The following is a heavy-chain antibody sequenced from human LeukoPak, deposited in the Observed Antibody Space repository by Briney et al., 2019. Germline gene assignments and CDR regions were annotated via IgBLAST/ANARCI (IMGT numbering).Heavy chain of an antibody. J-gene: IGHJ3*02. CDR1: GFTFSSYW. V-gene: IGHV3-7*01. D-gene: IGHD6-19*01. Sequence: GGSLRLSCAASGFTFSSYWMSWVRQAPGKELEWVANIKQDGSEKYYVDSVKGRFTISRDNSKNTLYLQMNSLRAEDTAVYYCAKTIAVAGRDAFDIWGQGTMVTVSS. CDR2: IKQDGSEK. CDR3: AKTIAVAGRDAFDI.